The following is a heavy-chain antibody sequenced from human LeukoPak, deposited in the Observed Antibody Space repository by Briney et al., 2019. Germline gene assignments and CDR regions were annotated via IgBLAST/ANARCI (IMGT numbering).Heavy chain of an antibody. Sequence: SETLSLTCTVSGGSISGSSYYWGWIRQPPGKGLEWIGSIYYSGSTYYNPSLKSRVTISVDTSKNQFSLKLNSVTAADTAVYYCARDKVVGATRAFDIWGQGTMVTVSS. J-gene: IGHJ3*02. V-gene: IGHV4-39*07. CDR1: GGSISGSSYY. CDR3: ARDKVVGATRAFDI. CDR2: IYYSGST. D-gene: IGHD1-26*01.